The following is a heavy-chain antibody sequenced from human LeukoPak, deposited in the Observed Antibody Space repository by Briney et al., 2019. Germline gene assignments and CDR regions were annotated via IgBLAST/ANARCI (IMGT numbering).Heavy chain of an antibody. CDR1: GGSISSSSCY. CDR3: ARRLVGPTGAAFDI. V-gene: IGHV4-39*01. CDR2: IFYSGST. Sequence: SETLSLTCTVSGGSISSSSCYWGWIRQPPGKGLEWIGNIFYSGSTYYNPSLKSRVTISVDTSKNQFSLRLSSVTAADTAVYYCARRLVGPTGAAFDIWGQGTMVTVSS. J-gene: IGHJ3*02. D-gene: IGHD1-26*01.